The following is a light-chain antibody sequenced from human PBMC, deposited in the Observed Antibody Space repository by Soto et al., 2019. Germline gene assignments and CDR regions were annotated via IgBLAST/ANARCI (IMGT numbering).Light chain of an antibody. Sequence: QSVLTQPPSASGTPGPRVTISCSGSSSNIGRNAVNWYQQVPGTAPKLLIYNNHQRPSGVPDRFSGSKSGTSASLAIGGLRSGDEADYYCASWDDSLNGWVFGGGTKVTVL. V-gene: IGLV1-44*01. CDR2: NNH. J-gene: IGLJ3*02. CDR3: ASWDDSLNGWV. CDR1: SSNIGRNA.